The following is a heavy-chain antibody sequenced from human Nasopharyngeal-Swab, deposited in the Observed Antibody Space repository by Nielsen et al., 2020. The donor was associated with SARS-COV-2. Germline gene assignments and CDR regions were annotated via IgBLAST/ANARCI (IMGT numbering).Heavy chain of an antibody. CDR3: ARVEGWSGMDV. V-gene: IGHV1-18*01. J-gene: IGHJ6*02. CDR2: IRGYNYDT. CDR1: GYRFTTYA. Sequence: ASVKVSCKTSGYRFTTYAISWVRQAPGQGLEWLGRIRGYNYDTKYAEKVQARVTMTIDISTSAAYMELTNLKSDDTAVYYCARVEGWSGMDVWGQGTTVIVSS.